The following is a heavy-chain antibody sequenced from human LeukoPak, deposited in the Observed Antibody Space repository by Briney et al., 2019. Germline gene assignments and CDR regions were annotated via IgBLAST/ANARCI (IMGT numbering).Heavy chain of an antibody. Sequence: GGSLRLSCAASGFSFSSYSMNWVRQAPGKGLEWVSYIRSSSSTIYYADSVKGRFTISRDNAKNSLYLQMNSLRDEDTAAYYCARAGSHYYGSGSGFYFDYWGQGTLVTVSS. V-gene: IGHV3-48*02. CDR3: ARAGSHYYGSGSGFYFDY. CDR1: GFSFSSYS. CDR2: IRSSSSTI. J-gene: IGHJ4*02. D-gene: IGHD3-10*01.